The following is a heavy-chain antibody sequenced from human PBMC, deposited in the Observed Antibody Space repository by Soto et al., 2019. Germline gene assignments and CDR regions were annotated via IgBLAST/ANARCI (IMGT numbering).Heavy chain of an antibody. V-gene: IGHV3-30*18. Sequence: GGSLRLSCAASGFTFSTSGMHWVRQAPGKGLEWVTVISYDGGDKYYAESVKGRFSISRDNSKKTLFLQLNRLSAEDTATYYYAKVLSKNYYYPFDFWGQG. CDR1: GFTFSTSG. CDR3: AKVLSKNYYYPFDF. CDR2: ISYDGGDK. D-gene: IGHD3-10*01. J-gene: IGHJ4*02.